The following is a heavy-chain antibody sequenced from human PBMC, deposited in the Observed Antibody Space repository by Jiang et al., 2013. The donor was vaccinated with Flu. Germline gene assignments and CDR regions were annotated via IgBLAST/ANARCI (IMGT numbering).Heavy chain of an antibody. CDR2: IYYSGST. Sequence: GLVKPSQTLSLTCTVSGGSISSGGYYWSWIRQHPGKGLEWIGYIYYSGSTYYNPSLKSRVTISVDTSKNQFSLKLSSVTAADTAVYYCARDRWNDDYYYGMDVWGQGTTVTVSS. J-gene: IGHJ6*02. D-gene: IGHD1-1*01. V-gene: IGHV4-31*03. CDR1: GGSISSGGYY. CDR3: ARDRWNDDYYYGMDV.